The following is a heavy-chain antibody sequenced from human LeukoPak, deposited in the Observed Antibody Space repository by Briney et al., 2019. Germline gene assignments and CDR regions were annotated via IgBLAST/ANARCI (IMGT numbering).Heavy chain of an antibody. J-gene: IGHJ4*02. D-gene: IGHD2-2*01. Sequence: VASVKVSCKAPGYTFTSYAIHWVRQAPGQRLEWMGWINAGDGNTKYSQKSQGRVTITRDTSASTAYMELSSLRSEDTAVYYCARIIGYCSTTSCPPDYWGQGTLVTVSS. V-gene: IGHV1-3*01. CDR2: INAGDGNT. CDR1: GYTFTSYA. CDR3: ARIIGYCSTTSCPPDY.